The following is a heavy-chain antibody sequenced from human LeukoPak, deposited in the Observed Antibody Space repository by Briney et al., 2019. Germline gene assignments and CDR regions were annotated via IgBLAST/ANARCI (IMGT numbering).Heavy chain of an antibody. CDR1: GFTFSSYA. D-gene: IGHD3-22*01. Sequence: GGSLRLSCAASGFTFSSYAMPWVRQAPGKGLEWVAVISYDGSNKYYADSVKGRFTISRDNSKNTLYLQMNSLRAEDTAVYYCARVQYYYDSSGYYYFDYWGQGTLVTVSS. CDR3: ARVQYYYDSSGYYYFDY. J-gene: IGHJ4*02. V-gene: IGHV3-30-3*01. CDR2: ISYDGSNK.